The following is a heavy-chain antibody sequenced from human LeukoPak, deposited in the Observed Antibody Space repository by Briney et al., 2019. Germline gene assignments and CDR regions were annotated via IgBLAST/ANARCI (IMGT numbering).Heavy chain of an antibody. D-gene: IGHD3-16*02. CDR1: GGSISSGGYY. CDR2: IYYSGST. Sequence: PSETLSLTCTVSGGSISSGGYYWSWIRPHPGKGLEWIGYIYYSGSTYYNPSLKSRVTISVGTSKNQFSLKLSSVAAADTAVYYCARGPSSFGGVIVAPYYYGMDVWGQGTTVTVSS. CDR3: ARGPSSFGGVIVAPYYYGMDV. V-gene: IGHV4-31*03. J-gene: IGHJ6*02.